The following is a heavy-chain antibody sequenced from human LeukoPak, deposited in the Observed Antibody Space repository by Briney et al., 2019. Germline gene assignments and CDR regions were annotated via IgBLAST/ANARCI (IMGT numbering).Heavy chain of an antibody. V-gene: IGHV1-3*03. CDR3: ARGGYSSSRGHHTDPWGDY. CDR1: GFTFTSNA. Sequence: GASVKVSCKASGFTFTSNAIHWVRQAPGQRLEWMGWINAGNGNTKYSQDFQGRVTITADKYTSTAYMELSSLRSEDTAVYYCARGGYSSSRGHHTDPWGDYWGQGALVTVSS. CDR2: INAGNGNT. D-gene: IGHD6-13*01. J-gene: IGHJ4*02.